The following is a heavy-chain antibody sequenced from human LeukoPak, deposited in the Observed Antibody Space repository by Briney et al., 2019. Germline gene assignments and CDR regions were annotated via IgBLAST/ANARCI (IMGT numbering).Heavy chain of an antibody. CDR2: IYSGGST. Sequence: GGSLRLSCAASGFTFSSYAMSWVRQAPGKGLEWVSVIYSGGSTYYADSVKGRFTISRHNSKNTLYLQMNSLRAEDTAVYYCARATDPSDSSGRGTYYYYGMDVWGQGTTVAVSS. CDR1: GFTFSSYA. V-gene: IGHV3-53*04. J-gene: IGHJ6*02. CDR3: ARATDPSDSSGRGTYYYYGMDV. D-gene: IGHD3-22*01.